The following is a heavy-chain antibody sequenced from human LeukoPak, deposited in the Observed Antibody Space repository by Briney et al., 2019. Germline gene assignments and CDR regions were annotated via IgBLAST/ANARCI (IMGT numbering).Heavy chain of an antibody. CDR3: ARVLTMGVDAFDI. CDR1: RYTFTGYY. Sequence: ASVKVSCKASRYTFTGYYMHWVRQAPGQGLEWMGWINPNSGGTNYAQKFQGRVTMTRDTSISTAYMELSRLRSDATAVYYCARVLTMGVDAFDIWGQGQWSPSLQ. J-gene: IGHJ3*02. D-gene: IGHD1-26*01. V-gene: IGHV1-2*02. CDR2: INPNSGGT.